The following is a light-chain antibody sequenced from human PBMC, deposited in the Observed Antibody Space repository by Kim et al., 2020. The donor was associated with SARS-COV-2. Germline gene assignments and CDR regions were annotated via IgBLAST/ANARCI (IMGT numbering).Light chain of an antibody. J-gene: IGLJ1*01. Sequence: QSITRSCTGTSSDVGGYKYVSWYQQHPGKAPKLVIYEVDNRPSGVSSRFSGSKSGNTASLTISGLQAEDEADYYCSSYIRGSTNYVFGTGTKVTVL. V-gene: IGLV2-14*01. CDR3: SSYIRGSTNYV. CDR2: EVD. CDR1: SSDVGGYKY.